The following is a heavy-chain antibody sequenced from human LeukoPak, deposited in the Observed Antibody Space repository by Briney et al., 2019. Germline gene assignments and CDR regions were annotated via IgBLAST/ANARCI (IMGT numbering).Heavy chain of an antibody. CDR2: ISSSSSYI. Sequence: PGGSLRLSCAASGFSFDSFSMNWVRQAPGKGLEWVASISSSSSYIDYVDSLKGRFTISRDNAQNSLYLQMNNLRAEDTAVYFCAKSNYFDAFDMWGQGTMVSVSS. V-gene: IGHV3-21*06. CDR1: GFSFDSFS. J-gene: IGHJ3*02. D-gene: IGHD3-10*01. CDR3: AKSNYFDAFDM.